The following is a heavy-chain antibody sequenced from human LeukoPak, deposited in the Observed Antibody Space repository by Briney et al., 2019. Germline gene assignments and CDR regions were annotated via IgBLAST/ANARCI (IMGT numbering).Heavy chain of an antibody. D-gene: IGHD3-10*01. CDR3: ARDRGPRTGFMVREAYDY. CDR1: GFTFSDYW. Sequence: GGSLRLSCAASGFTFSDYWIHWVRQAPGKGLVWVSRINTDGSISNYADSVKGRFSISRDNAKNTLYLQMSSLRAEDTAVYYCARDRGPRTGFMVREAYDYWGQGALVTVSS. V-gene: IGHV3-74*01. J-gene: IGHJ4*02. CDR2: INTDGSIS.